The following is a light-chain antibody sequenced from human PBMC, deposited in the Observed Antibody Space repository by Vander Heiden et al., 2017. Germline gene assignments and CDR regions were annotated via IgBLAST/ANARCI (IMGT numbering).Light chain of an antibody. CDR1: QTIRDY. CDR3: QQSYSTPLT. J-gene: IGKJ4*01. V-gene: IGKV1-39*01. Sequence: EIQLTHSPSSLSASIGDRVSISCRTSQTIRDYVNWFQQKSAKAPKLLIYAATRLQSGVPSRFSGSGSGTDFTLTISSLQPEDIAVYYCQQSYSTPLTFGGGTRVEI. CDR2: AAT.